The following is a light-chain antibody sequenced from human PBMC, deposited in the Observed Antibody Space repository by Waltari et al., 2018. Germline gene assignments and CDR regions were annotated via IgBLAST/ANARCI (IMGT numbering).Light chain of an antibody. J-gene: IGKJ5*01. CDR3: QQRSNWPPSIT. V-gene: IGKV3-11*01. Sequence: EIVLTQSPATLSLSPGERASLSCRASESVSTSLAWYQQKPGQAPRLLIHTAGMRAPGTPPRFTGSGSGTDFTLTISSLEPEDYAVYYCQQRSNWPPSITFGQGTRLEI. CDR1: ESVSTS. CDR2: TAG.